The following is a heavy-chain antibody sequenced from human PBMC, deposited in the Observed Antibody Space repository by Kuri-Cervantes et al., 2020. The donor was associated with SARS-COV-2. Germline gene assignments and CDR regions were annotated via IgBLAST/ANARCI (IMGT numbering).Heavy chain of an antibody. CDR2: ISYDGSNK. V-gene: IGHV3-30-3*01. D-gene: IGHD2-15*01. CDR1: GFTFSSCA. Sequence: GESLKISCAASGFTFSSCAMHWVRQAPGKGLEWVAVISYDGSNKYYADSVKGRFTISRDNSKNTLYLQMNSLRAEDTAVYYCARESVVDGAFDIWGQGTMVTVSS. J-gene: IGHJ3*02. CDR3: ARESVVDGAFDI.